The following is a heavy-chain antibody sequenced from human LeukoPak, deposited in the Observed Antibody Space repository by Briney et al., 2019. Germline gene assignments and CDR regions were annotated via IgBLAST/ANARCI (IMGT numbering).Heavy chain of an antibody. J-gene: IGHJ4*02. V-gene: IGHV6-1*01. CDR1: GDSFSSNSGA. CDR2: TYYRSKWYN. Sequence: SQTLSLTRALSGDSFSSNSGAWNWIRQSPSRGLEWLGRTYYRSKWYNDYAESVKSRITTNPDTSRNQFSLQLNSVTPEDTAMYYCARRRTTGDFDYWGQGTLVTVSS. CDR3: ARRRTTGDFDY. D-gene: IGHD1-1*01.